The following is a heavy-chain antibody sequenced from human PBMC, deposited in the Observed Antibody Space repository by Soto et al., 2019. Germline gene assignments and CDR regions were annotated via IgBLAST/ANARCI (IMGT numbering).Heavy chain of an antibody. D-gene: IGHD1-1*01. CDR2: IYATGTT. CDR1: GASSIGFY. V-gene: IGHV4-4*07. Sequence: PSETLSLTCTVSGASSIGFYWSWIRKYAGKGLEWIGRIYATGTTDYNPSLKSRVMMSVDTSKKQFSLKLRSVTAADTAVYYCVRDGTKTLRDWFDPWGQGTSGTVSA. CDR3: VRDGTKTLRDWFDP. J-gene: IGHJ5*02.